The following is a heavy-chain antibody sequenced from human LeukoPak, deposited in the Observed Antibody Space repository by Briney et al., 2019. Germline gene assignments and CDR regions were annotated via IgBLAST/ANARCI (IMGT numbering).Heavy chain of an antibody. CDR2: IYTSGST. CDR1: GGSISSYY. D-gene: IGHD3-10*01. V-gene: IGHV4-4*07. CDR3: ARGAITMVRGAHNWFDP. J-gene: IGHJ5*02. Sequence: SETLSLTCTVSGGSISSYYWSWIRQPAGKGLEWIGRIYTSGSTNYNPSLKSRVTMSVDTSKNQFSLKLSSVTAADTAVYYCARGAITMVRGAHNWFDPWGQGTLVTVSS.